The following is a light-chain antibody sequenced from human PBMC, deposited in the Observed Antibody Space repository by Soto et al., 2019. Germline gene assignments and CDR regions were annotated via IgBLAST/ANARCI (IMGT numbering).Light chain of an antibody. CDR3: AAWDDSLNGANYV. CDR2: SNN. CDR1: SSNIGSNT. J-gene: IGLJ1*01. V-gene: IGLV1-44*01. Sequence: QSVLTQPPSASGAPGHRVTISCSGSSSNIGSNTVNWYQQLPGTAPKLLIYSNNQRPSGVPDRFSGSKSGTSASLAISGLQSEDEADYYCAAWDDSLNGANYVFGTGTKVTVL.